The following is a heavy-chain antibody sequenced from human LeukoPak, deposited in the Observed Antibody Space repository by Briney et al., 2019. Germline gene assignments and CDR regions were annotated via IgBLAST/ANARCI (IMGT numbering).Heavy chain of an antibody. Sequence: PSETLSLTCAVSGYSISSGYYWGWIRQPPGKGLEWIGSIYHSGSTYYNPSLKSRVTISVDTSKNQFSLKLSSVTAADTAVYYCARDLRWSDAFDIWGQGTMVTVSS. J-gene: IGHJ3*02. V-gene: IGHV4-38-2*02. CDR2: IYHSGST. CDR1: GYSISSGYY. D-gene: IGHD5-24*01. CDR3: ARDLRWSDAFDI.